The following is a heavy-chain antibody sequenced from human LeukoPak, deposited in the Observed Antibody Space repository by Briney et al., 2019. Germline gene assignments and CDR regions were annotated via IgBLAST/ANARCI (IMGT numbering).Heavy chain of an antibody. CDR1: GFTVSNNH. J-gene: IGHJ4*02. Sequence: PGGPLRLSSAASGFTVSNNHMNWVRQAPAKGLEWGAVIHSADTTYYADSVKGRFTISRANTKNTLYLQMNSLRAEDTAVYYCASSSWYGGFDYWGQGTLVTVSS. V-gene: IGHV3-53*01. CDR3: ASSSWYGGFDY. CDR2: IHSADTT. D-gene: IGHD6-13*01.